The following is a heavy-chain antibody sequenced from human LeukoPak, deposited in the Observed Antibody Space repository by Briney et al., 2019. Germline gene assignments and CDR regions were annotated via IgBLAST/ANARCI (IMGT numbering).Heavy chain of an antibody. Sequence: GGSLRLSCAASGFTFSSYGMHWVRQAPGKGLEWVAVISYDGSNKYYADSVKGRFTISRDDSKNTLYLQMYSLRAEDTAVYYCATNPGGYSYGYVDYWGQGTLVTVSS. D-gene: IGHD5-18*01. CDR3: ATNPGGYSYGYVDY. CDR1: GFTFSSYG. J-gene: IGHJ4*02. CDR2: ISYDGSNK. V-gene: IGHV3-30*03.